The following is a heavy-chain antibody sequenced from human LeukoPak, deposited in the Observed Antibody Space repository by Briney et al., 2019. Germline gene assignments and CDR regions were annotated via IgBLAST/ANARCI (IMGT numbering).Heavy chain of an antibody. Sequence: ASVKVSCKASGYTFTGHYMHWVRQAPGQGLEWMGIINPSGGSTSYAQKFQGRVTMTRDTSTSTVYMELSSLRSEDTAVYYCARDPIAAADDRYYYGMDVWGQGTTVTVSS. CDR2: INPSGGST. J-gene: IGHJ6*02. D-gene: IGHD6-13*01. V-gene: IGHV1-46*01. CDR1: GYTFTGHY. CDR3: ARDPIAAADDRYYYGMDV.